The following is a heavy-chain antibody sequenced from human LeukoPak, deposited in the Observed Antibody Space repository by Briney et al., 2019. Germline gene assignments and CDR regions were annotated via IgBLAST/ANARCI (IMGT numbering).Heavy chain of an antibody. D-gene: IGHD2-15*01. J-gene: IGHJ5*02. CDR1: GFTFSSYA. Sequence: GRSLRLSCAASGFTFSSYAMHWVRQAPGKGLEWVAVISYDGSNKYYADSVKGRFTISRDNSKNTLYLQMNSLRAEDTAVYYCARGYCSGGSCYLDPWGQGTLVTVSS. CDR3: ARGYCSGGSCYLDP. CDR2: ISYDGSNK. V-gene: IGHV3-30*04.